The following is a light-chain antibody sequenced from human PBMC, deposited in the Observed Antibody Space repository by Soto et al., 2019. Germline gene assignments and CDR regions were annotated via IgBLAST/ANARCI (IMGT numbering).Light chain of an antibody. CDR2: DAS. Sequence: EIVLTQSPATLSLSPGERTTLSCRASQSITIFLAWDQQKPGQAPRLLIYDASNRATGIPARFSGSGSGTDFALTVSRLVILTAKRTLWITFGQGTRLEIK. CDR1: QSITIF. CDR3: IT. V-gene: IGKV3-11*01. J-gene: IGKJ5*01.